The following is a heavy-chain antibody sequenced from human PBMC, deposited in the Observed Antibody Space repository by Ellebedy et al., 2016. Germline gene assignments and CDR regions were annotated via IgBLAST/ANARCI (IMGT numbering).Heavy chain of an antibody. D-gene: IGHD3-10*01. CDR2: INPSGGST. V-gene: IGHV1-2*02. Sequence: ASVKVSXXASGYTFTSYYMHWVRQAPGQGLEWMGIINPSGGSTNYAQKFQGRVTMTRDTSISTAYMELSRLRSDDTAVYYCARTMVRGVINPFGYWGQGTLVTVSS. CDR1: GYTFTSYY. CDR3: ARTMVRGVINPFGY. J-gene: IGHJ4*02.